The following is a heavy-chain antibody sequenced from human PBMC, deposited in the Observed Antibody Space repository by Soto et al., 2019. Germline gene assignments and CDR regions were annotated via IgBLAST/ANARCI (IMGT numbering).Heavy chain of an antibody. CDR1: GYTFSMSG. V-gene: IGHV1-18*01. CDR2: ISGYNGKT. J-gene: IGHJ6*02. Sequence: QVQLVQSGAEVKKPGASVKVSCKSSGYTFSMSGISWVRQAPGQGLEWMGWISGYNGKTNYEQKFKDSDTMSREKSTNMADMELRSLRSDETAVYYCAREGPRPYYYYGMDVWGQGTTVTVSS. CDR3: AREGPRPYYYYGMDV.